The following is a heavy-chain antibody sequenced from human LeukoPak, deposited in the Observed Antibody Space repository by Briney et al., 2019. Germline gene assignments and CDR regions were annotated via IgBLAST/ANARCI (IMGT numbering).Heavy chain of an antibody. CDR1: GYTFTGDY. CDR2: INPNSGGT. CDR3: AREEGIAAAGPDY. J-gene: IGHJ4*02. Sequence: ASVKVSCKASGYTFTGDYMHWVRQAPGQGLEWMGWINPNSGGTNYAQKFQGRVTMTRDTSISTAYMELSRLRSDDTAVYYCAREEGIAAAGPDYWGQGTLVTVSS. V-gene: IGHV1-2*02. D-gene: IGHD6-13*01.